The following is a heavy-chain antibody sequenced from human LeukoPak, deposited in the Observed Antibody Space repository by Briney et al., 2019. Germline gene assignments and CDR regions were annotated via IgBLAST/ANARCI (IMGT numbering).Heavy chain of an antibody. CDR1: GFTFGSSW. J-gene: IGHJ4*02. CDR3: AGVGQQLFFDY. V-gene: IGHV3-74*01. D-gene: IGHD6-13*01. CDR2: INNDGSTA. Sequence: GGSLRLSCAASGFTFGSSWMHWVRQAPGKGLVWVSRINNDGSTASYADFVQDRFTISRDNAKNTLYLQMNSLRAEDTAVYYCAGVGQQLFFDYWGQGTLVTVSS.